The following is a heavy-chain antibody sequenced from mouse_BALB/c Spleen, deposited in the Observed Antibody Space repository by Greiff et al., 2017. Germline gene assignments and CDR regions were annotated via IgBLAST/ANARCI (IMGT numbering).Heavy chain of an antibody. CDR2: IYPGDGDT. D-gene: IGHD2-14*01. CDR1: GYAFSSYW. Sequence: QVQLQQSGAELVRPGSSVKISCKASGYAFSSYWMNWVKQRPGQGLEWIGQIYPGDGDTNYNGKFKGKATLTADKSSSTAYMQLSSLTSEDSAVYFCARHYRYDLAWFAYWGQGTLVTVSA. CDR3: ARHYRYDLAWFAY. J-gene: IGHJ3*01. V-gene: IGHV1-80*01.